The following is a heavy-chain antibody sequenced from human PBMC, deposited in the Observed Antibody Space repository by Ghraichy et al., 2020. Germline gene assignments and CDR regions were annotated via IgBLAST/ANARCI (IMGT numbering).Heavy chain of an antibody. CDR1: GFAFGTYS. V-gene: IGHV3-48*02. CDR3: AVKRGWFGESLDAFDI. CDR2: ISSTGRTT. D-gene: IGHD3-10*01. Sequence: GGSLRLSCEASGFAFGTYSMNWVRQAPGKGLEWVSYISSTGRTTYYADSVRGRLTISRDNAKKSLYLQMNSLRDEDTAVYYCAVKRGWFGESLDAFDIWGQGTLVTVSS. J-gene: IGHJ3*02.